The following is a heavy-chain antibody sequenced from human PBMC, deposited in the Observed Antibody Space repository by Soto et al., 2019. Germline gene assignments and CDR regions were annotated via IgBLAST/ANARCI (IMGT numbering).Heavy chain of an antibody. J-gene: IGHJ4*02. CDR2: IFYTGST. V-gene: IGHV4-30-4*01. Sequence: PSETLSLTCSVSGGTINSGDYFWSWIRQPPGKGLGWIGSIFYTGSTYYSPSLKSRASMSMDTSKTLFSLRLRSLTAADTAVYFCARVKATLYRHYYFDYWGQGTPVTVSS. CDR1: GGTINSGDYF. D-gene: IGHD5-12*01. CDR3: ARVKATLYRHYYFDY.